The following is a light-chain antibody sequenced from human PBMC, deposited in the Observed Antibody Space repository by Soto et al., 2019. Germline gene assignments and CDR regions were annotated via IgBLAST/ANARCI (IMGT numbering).Light chain of an antibody. CDR3: QQYNNWPLT. CDR2: DAS. Sequence: ELVMTQSPATLSVSPGDRATLSCRASQSVDNDLAWYQQKPGQPPRLLIYDASTRATGIPARFSGSQSGTEFTLTISSLLSEDFAVYFCQQYNNWPLTFGGGTKVDIK. J-gene: IGKJ4*01. V-gene: IGKV3D-15*01. CDR1: QSVDND.